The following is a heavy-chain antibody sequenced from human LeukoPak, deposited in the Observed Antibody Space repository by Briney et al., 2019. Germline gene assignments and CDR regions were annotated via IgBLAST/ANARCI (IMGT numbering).Heavy chain of an antibody. CDR3: ATILPLDV. V-gene: IGHV4-59*12. CDR2: IYYSGST. Sequence: SETLSLTCTVSGGSISNYYWSWIRQPPGKGLEWIGYIYYSGSTNYNPSLKSRVTISVDTSKNQFSLKLSSVTAADTAMYYCATILPLDVWGQGTTVTVSS. J-gene: IGHJ6*02. CDR1: GGSISNYY.